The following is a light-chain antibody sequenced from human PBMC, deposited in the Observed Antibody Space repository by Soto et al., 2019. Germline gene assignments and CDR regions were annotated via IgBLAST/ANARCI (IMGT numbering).Light chain of an antibody. CDR2: EVT. CDR3: SSYRTSNNLV. CDR1: SSDVGGYDY. Sequence: QSALTQPASVSGSPGQSITISCTGSSSDVGGYDYVSWYQQHPGKAPKLIIYEVTTRPSGISTRFSGSKSGNTASLTISGLQAEDEATYYCSSYRTSNNLVFGGGTKLTVL. V-gene: IGLV2-14*01. J-gene: IGLJ2*01.